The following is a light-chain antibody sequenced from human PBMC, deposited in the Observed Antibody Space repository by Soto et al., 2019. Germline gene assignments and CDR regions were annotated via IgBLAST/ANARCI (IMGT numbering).Light chain of an antibody. V-gene: IGKV1-5*03. CDR2: SAS. Sequence: DIQMTQSPATRSTSVGDRVTSTCRASHYIRSSLAWYQQKSVKTPKVLINSASSLKSGIPSRFSGSGSGTEFTLTISSLQPDDFATYYCQQYSSHICTFGQGTKLEIK. CDR3: QQYSSHICT. CDR1: HYIRSS. J-gene: IGKJ2*02.